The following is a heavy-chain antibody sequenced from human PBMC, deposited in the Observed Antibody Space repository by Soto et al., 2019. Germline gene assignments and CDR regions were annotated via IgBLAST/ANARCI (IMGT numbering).Heavy chain of an antibody. CDR1: GFTFSDYA. Sequence: PGGSLRLSCAASGFTFSDYAMHWVRQAPGKGLEWVAVVSHDGRNTHYADSVKGRFTISRDGSKNTVSLEMTSLRAEDTAVYYCAKGGRQWLVTSDFNYWGQGALVTVS. CDR3: AKGGRQWLVTSDFNY. CDR2: VSHDGRNT. V-gene: IGHV3-30*18. J-gene: IGHJ4*02. D-gene: IGHD6-19*01.